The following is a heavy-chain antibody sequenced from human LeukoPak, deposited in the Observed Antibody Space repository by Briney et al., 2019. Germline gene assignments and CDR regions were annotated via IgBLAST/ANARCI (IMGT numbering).Heavy chain of an antibody. V-gene: IGHV3-74*01. D-gene: IGHD1-7*01. CDR1: GFTFSSYW. CDR3: AKDYNWNYRDHFDY. CDR2: INTDGSST. J-gene: IGHJ4*02. Sequence: GGSLRLSCAASGFTFSSYWMHWVRQAPGKGLLWVSRINTDGSSTNFADSVRGRFTISRDNSKNTLYLQMNSLRAEDTAVYYCAKDYNWNYRDHFDYWGQGTLVTVSS.